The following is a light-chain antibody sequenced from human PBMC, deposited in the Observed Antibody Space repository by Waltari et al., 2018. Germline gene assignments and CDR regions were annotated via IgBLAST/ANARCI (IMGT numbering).Light chain of an antibody. Sequence: QSALTQPPSPSGSPGPSVTISCTGTSRDVGGYNYVSWYQQHPGKAPKLMIYEVSKRPSGVPDRFSGSKSGNTASLTVSGLQAEDEADYYCSSYAGSNNYVFGTGTKVTVL. V-gene: IGLV2-8*01. J-gene: IGLJ1*01. CDR1: SRDVGGYNY. CDR3: SSYAGSNNYV. CDR2: EVS.